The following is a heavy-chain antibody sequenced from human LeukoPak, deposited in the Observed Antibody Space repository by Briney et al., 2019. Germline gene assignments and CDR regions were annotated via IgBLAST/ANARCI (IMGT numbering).Heavy chain of an antibody. V-gene: IGHV3-30*18. CDR3: AKTLPDYGDYPTPYGMDV. J-gene: IGHJ6*02. D-gene: IGHD4-17*01. CDR2: ISYDGSNK. CDR1: GFTFRNYG. Sequence: GGSLRLSCAASGFTFRNYGMHWVRQAPGKGLEWVAVISYDGSNKYYADSVKGRFTISRDNSKNTLYLQMNSLRAEDTAVYYCAKTLPDYGDYPTPYGMDVWGQGTTVTVSS.